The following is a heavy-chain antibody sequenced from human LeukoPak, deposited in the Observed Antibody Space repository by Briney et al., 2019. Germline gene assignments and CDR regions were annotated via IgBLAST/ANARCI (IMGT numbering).Heavy chain of an antibody. D-gene: IGHD3-16*01. Sequence: SQTLSLTCAISGDSVSSKSVSWSWIRQSRSRGLEYLGRTRYRSTWNTFYSLSVEGRITINADTSRNEVSLRLSSVTPEDTALYYCVRDFNWAFDYWGQGTLVTVSS. CDR3: VRDFNWAFDY. CDR2: TRYRSTWNT. V-gene: IGHV6-1*01. CDR1: GDSVSSKSVS. J-gene: IGHJ4*02.